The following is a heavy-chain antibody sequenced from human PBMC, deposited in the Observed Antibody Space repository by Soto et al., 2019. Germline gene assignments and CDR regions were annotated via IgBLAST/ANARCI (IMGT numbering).Heavy chain of an antibody. Sequence: QVQLVESGGGVVQPGRSLRLSCAASGFTFSSYAMHWVRQAPGKGLEWVAVISYDGSNKYYADSVKGRFTISRDNSKNTLYLQMNSLRAEDTTVYYCARASGSYYALNPFDYWGQGTLVTVSS. CDR3: ARASGSYYALNPFDY. CDR2: ISYDGSNK. J-gene: IGHJ4*02. D-gene: IGHD1-26*01. V-gene: IGHV3-30-3*01. CDR1: GFTFSSYA.